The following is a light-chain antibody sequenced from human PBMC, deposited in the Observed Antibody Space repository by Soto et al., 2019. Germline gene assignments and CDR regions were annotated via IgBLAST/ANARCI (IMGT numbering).Light chain of an antibody. V-gene: IGLV2-8*01. J-gene: IGLJ3*02. CDR3: SSYTGSNNLG. CDR1: SSAVGAYNY. Sequence: QSALTQPPSASGSPGQSVTISCSGTSSAVGAYNYVSWYQQHPGKAPKVMIYEVSKRPSGVPDRFSGSKSGNTASLTVSGLQAEDEADYYCSSYTGSNNLGFGGGTKVTVL. CDR2: EVS.